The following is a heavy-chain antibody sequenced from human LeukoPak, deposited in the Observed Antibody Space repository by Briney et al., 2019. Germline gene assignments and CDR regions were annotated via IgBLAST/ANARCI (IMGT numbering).Heavy chain of an antibody. J-gene: IGHJ4*02. CDR3: ARSTYCSSTSCPFDY. CDR1: GFTFSSYA. V-gene: IGHV3-23*03. D-gene: IGHD2-2*01. Sequence: GGSLRLSCAASGFTFSSYAMSWVRQAPGKGLDWVSLIYSGGDRYYADSVKGRFTISRDTSKNTLDLQMNSLRPEDTAVYYCARSTYCSSTSCPFDYWGQGTLVTVSS. CDR2: IYSGGDR.